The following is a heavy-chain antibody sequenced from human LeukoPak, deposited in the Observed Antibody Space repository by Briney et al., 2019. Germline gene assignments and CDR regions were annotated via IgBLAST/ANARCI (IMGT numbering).Heavy chain of an antibody. V-gene: IGHV1-69*04. CDR1: GGTFSIYA. J-gene: IGHJ6*02. CDR2: IIPILGIA. D-gene: IGHD6-19*01. Sequence: GASVKVSCKASGGTFSIYAISWVRQAPGQGLEWMGRIIPILGIANYAQKFQGRVTITADKSTSTDYMELSSLRSEDTAVYYCAREKVAGIHNDYYYYGMDVWGQGTTVTVSS. CDR3: AREKVAGIHNDYYYYGMDV.